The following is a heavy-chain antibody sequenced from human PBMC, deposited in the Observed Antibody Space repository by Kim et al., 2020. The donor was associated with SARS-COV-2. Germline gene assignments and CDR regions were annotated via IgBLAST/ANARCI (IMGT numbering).Heavy chain of an antibody. CDR1: GFTFSSYG. V-gene: IGHV3-33*06. CDR2: IWYDGSNK. D-gene: IGHD5-12*01. CDR3: AKGGGYSGYDPYYYYYGMDV. J-gene: IGHJ6*02. Sequence: GGSLRLSCAASGFTFSSYGMHWVRQAPGKGLEWVAVIWYDGSNKYYADSVKGRFTISRDNSKNTLYLQMNSLRAEDTAVYYCAKGGGYSGYDPYYYYYGMDVWGQGTTVTVSS.